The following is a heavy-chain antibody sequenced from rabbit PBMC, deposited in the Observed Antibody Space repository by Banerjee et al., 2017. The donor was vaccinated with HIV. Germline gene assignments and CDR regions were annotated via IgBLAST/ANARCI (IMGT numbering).Heavy chain of an antibody. CDR1: GFSFSSNSY. Sequence: QSLEESGGDLVKPGASLTLTCTASGFSFSSNSYMYWVRQAPGKGLEWIACIHTGSSGSTYYASWAKGRFTISKTSSTTVTLQMTSLTAADTASYFCARDLAGVIGWNFNLWGPGTLVTVS. CDR2: IHTGSSGST. D-gene: IGHD4-1*01. J-gene: IGHJ4*01. V-gene: IGHV1S40*01. CDR3: ARDLAGVIGWNFNL.